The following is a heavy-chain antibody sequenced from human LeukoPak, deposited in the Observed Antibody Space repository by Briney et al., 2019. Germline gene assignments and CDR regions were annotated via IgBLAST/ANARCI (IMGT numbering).Heavy chain of an antibody. CDR1: GGSISSYY. J-gene: IGHJ3*02. D-gene: IGHD3-22*01. CDR3: ARETSSGSVAAFDI. CDR2: IYYSGST. Sequence: SETLSLTCTVSGGSISSYYWSWIRQPPGKGLEWIGYIYYSGSTNYNPSLKSRVTISVDTSNNQFSLKLSSVTAADTAVYYCARETSSGSVAAFDIWGQGTMVTVSS. V-gene: IGHV4-59*01.